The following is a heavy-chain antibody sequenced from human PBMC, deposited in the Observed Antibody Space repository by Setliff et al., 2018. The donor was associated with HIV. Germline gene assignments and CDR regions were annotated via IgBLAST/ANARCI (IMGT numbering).Heavy chain of an antibody. D-gene: IGHD3-3*02. Sequence: PSETLSLTSAVSGASINTINHLWDWIRQPPGKGLGWIGSVYFTGDAYYNPSLKSRVTLSVDTSKNLFSLELRSVTAADTAVYYCVRHISPVDAFDVWGQGTMVTVSS. CDR3: VRHISPVDAFDV. CDR2: VYFTGDA. J-gene: IGHJ3*01. V-gene: IGHV4-39*01. CDR1: GASINTINHL.